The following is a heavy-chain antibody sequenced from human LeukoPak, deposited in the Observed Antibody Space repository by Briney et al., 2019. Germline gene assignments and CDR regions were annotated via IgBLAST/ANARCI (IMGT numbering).Heavy chain of an antibody. V-gene: IGHV3-53*01. J-gene: IGHJ4*01. CDR3: ARSGNSYNYGPFDY. D-gene: IGHD5-24*01. Sequence: GGSLRLSCAASGFTVSTDYMSWVRQAPGKGPAWVSVIYGVGSTDSADSVKGRFTISRDNSKNTLYLQMNSLRAEDTAVYYCARSGNSYNYGPFDYWGPGTLVTVSS. CDR1: GFTVSTDY. CDR2: IYGVGST.